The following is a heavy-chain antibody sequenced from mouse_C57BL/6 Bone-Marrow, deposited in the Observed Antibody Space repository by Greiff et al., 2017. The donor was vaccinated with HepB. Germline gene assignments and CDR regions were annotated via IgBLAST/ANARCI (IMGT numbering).Heavy chain of an antibody. J-gene: IGHJ4*01. D-gene: IGHD1-1*01. CDR1: GYTFADYE. V-gene: IGHV1-15*01. CDR3: TREGFITTVTSYAMDY. Sequence: QVQLQQSGAELVRPGASVTLSCKASGYTFADYEMHWVKQTPVHGLEWIGAIDPETGGTAYNQKFKGKAILTADKSSSTAYMELRSLTSEDSAVYYCTREGFITTVTSYAMDYWGQGTSVTVSS. CDR2: IDPETGGT.